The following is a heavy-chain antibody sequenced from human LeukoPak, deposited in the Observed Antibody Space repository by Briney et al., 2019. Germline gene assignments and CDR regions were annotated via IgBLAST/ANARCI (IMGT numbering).Heavy chain of an antibody. D-gene: IGHD7-27*01. CDR1: GFTFSGHF. J-gene: IGHJ4*02. CDR3: LKDLTGTWSFDH. CDR2: ISVNGDKT. Sequence: GGSLRLSCSASGFTFSGHFMHWVRQAPGKGLEYVSSISVNGDKTLYAESVKGRFTISRDNSKNALYLQLSSLRLEDTAIYYCLKDLTGTWSFDHWGQGTLLTVSS. V-gene: IGHV3-64D*06.